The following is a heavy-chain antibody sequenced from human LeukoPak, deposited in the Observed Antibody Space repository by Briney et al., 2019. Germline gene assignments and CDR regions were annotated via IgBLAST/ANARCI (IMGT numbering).Heavy chain of an antibody. D-gene: IGHD1-26*01. CDR2: IYDSGST. J-gene: IGHJ4*02. CDR1: GGSISSYY. CDR3: ARSLVGATTGYDY. Sequence: SETLSLTCTVSGGSISSYYWSWIRQPPGKGLEWIGHIYDSGSTNYNPSLKSRVTISVDTSKNQFSLKRSSVTDAATAAYYCARSLVGATTGYDYWGQGTLVTVSS. V-gene: IGHV4-59*01.